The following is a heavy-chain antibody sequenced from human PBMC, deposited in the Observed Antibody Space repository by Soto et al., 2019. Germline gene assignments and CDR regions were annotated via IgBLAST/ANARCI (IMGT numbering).Heavy chain of an antibody. J-gene: IGHJ6*02. CDR3: AKDTGQYYYYGMDV. Sequence: SLRISCAASGFTFDDYAMHWVRQAPGKGLEWVSGISWNSGSIGYADSVKGRFTISRDNAKNSLYLQMNSLRAEDTALYYCAKDTGQYYYYGMDVWGQGTTVTVSS. CDR1: GFTFDDYA. V-gene: IGHV3-9*01. CDR2: ISWNSGSI.